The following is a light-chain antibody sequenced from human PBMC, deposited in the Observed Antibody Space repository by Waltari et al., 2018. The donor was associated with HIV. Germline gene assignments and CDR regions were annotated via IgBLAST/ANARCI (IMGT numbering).Light chain of an antibody. CDR3: QSYDSSLSGSV. CDR2: GDN. V-gene: IGLV1-40*01. CDR1: SSNIGARFD. Sequence: QSVLTQPPSVSGAPGQRVTISCTGSSSNIGARFDVHWYQQLPGTAPKLLIYGDNDRPSGVPDRFSGSKSGTSASLAITGLQAEDEADYYCQSYDSSLSGSVFGGGTK. J-gene: IGLJ3*02.